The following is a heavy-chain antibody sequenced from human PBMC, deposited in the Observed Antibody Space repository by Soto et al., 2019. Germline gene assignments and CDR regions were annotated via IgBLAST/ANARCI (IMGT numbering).Heavy chain of an antibody. J-gene: IGHJ4*02. Sequence: GGSLRLSCAASGFTFSSFSMSWVRQAPGKGLEWVSGFRNGGDGGTTYNADSVKGRFTSARDNSKNTLCLQMNRRRAEDTAIYYCAKAGGAAGAVDYFDYWGQGTLVTVSS. D-gene: IGHD6-13*01. CDR3: AKAGGAAGAVDYFDY. CDR1: GFTFSSFS. V-gene: IGHV3-23*01. CDR2: FRNGGDGGTT.